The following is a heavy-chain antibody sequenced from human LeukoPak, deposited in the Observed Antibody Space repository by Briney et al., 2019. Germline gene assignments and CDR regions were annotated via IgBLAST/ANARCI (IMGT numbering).Heavy chain of an antibody. J-gene: IGHJ1*01. D-gene: IGHD6-13*01. Sequence: GGSLRLSCAASGFTFSSYSVNRVRQAPGKGLEWVSSISSSSSYIYYADSVKGRFTISRDNAKNSLYLQMNSLRAEDTAVYYCARDAPGYSSSAEYFQHWGQGTLVTVSS. CDR3: ARDAPGYSSSAEYFQH. CDR1: GFTFSSYS. V-gene: IGHV3-21*01. CDR2: ISSSSSYI.